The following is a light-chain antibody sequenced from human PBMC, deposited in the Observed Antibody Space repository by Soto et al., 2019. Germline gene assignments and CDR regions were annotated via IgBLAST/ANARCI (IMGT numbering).Light chain of an antibody. Sequence: EIVLTQSPGTLSLSPGDVATLSCRASQSVSSSYLAWYQQKPGQAPRLLIYGASNRATGTPDRFSGSGSGTDFTLTISRLEPEDFVVYYCQQYGSSPLTFGGGTKVDIK. CDR2: GAS. CDR3: QQYGSSPLT. CDR1: QSVSSSY. J-gene: IGKJ4*01. V-gene: IGKV3-20*01.